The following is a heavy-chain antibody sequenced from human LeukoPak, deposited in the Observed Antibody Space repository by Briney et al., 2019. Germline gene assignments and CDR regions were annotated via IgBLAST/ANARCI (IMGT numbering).Heavy chain of an antibody. CDR2: INPNSGGT. D-gene: IGHD6-19*01. J-gene: IGHJ1*01. CDR3: ARVIAVAGIRSHYFQH. CDR1: GYTFTGYY. V-gene: IGHV1-2*02. Sequence: GASVKVSCKASGYTFTGYYMHWVRQAPGQGLEWMGWINPNSGGTNYAQKFQGRVTVTRDTSISTAYMELSRLRSDDTAVYYCARVIAVAGIRSHYFQHWGQGTLVTVSS.